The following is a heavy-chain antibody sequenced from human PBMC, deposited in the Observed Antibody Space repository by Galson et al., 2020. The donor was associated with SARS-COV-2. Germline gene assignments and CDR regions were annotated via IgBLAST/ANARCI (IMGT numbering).Heavy chain of an antibody. D-gene: IGHD2-8*01. CDR2: ISQSVTT. CDR3: ARDSGYCIDGVCYRYWYFDL. J-gene: IGHJ2*01. V-gene: IGHV4-4*02. Sequence: SETLSLTCTVSGGSISNNDWWSWVRQPPGKGLEWIGEISQSVTTHYNPSLKSRLTITGDKSKNQISLKLSSVTAADTAVYYCARDSGYCIDGVCYRYWYFDLWGRGTLVTVSS. CDR1: GGSISNNDW.